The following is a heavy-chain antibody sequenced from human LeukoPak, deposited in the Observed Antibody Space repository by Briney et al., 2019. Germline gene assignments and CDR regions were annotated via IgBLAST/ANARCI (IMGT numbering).Heavy chain of an antibody. V-gene: IGHV3-30*03. CDR3: ARDAHTSSGTYWGGVDYYYGLDV. CDR1: EFTFSSYG. J-gene: IGHJ6*02. D-gene: IGHD3-10*01. CDR2: ISFDRRVQ. Sequence: PGGSLRLSCAASEFTFSSYGMHWVRQAPGKGLEWVAVISFDRRVQYYADSVKGRFTISRDNSKNTLYLQMNSLRAEDTAVYYCARDAHTSSGTYWGGVDYYYGLDVWGQGTTVTVSS.